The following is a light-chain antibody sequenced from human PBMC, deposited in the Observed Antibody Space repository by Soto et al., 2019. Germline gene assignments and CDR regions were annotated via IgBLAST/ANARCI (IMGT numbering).Light chain of an antibody. CDR1: QSIISY. CDR2: AAS. Sequence: DIQMTQSPSSLSASVRDRVTITCRASQSIISYLNWYQQKPGKAPKLLIYAASSLQSGVPSRFSGSGSGTDFTLTISSLQPEDFATYYCQQSYSTPSITLGQGTRLEIK. CDR3: QQSYSTPSIT. J-gene: IGKJ5*01. V-gene: IGKV1-39*01.